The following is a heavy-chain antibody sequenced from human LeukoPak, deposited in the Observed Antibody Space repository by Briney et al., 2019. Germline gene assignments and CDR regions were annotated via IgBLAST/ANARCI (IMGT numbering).Heavy chain of an antibody. Sequence: SQTFSLTCAITGDSVSSNSAAWNCIRQSPSRGLEWLGRTYYRSKWYNDYAVSVKSRITINPDTSKNQFSLQLKSVTPEDTAVYYCARDLQVRDETVVNWFDPWGQGTLVTVSS. CDR3: ARDLQVRDETVVNWFDP. CDR2: TYYRSKWYN. J-gene: IGHJ5*02. V-gene: IGHV6-1*01. CDR1: GDSVSSNSAA. D-gene: IGHD2-21*01.